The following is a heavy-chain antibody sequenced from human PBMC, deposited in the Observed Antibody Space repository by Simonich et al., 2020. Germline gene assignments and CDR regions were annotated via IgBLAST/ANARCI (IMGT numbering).Heavy chain of an antibody. J-gene: IGHJ3*02. Sequence: EVQLVQSGAEVKKPGESLKISCKGSGYSFTSYWSGWVRQMPGKGLEWMGFISPGASTTRYRPAFQGQVTISADKSISTAYLQWSSLKASDTAMYYCARQLNDFDIWGQGTMVTVSS. D-gene: IGHD1-1*01. CDR3: ARQLNDFDI. CDR2: ISPGASTT. CDR1: GYSFTSYW. V-gene: IGHV5-51*01.